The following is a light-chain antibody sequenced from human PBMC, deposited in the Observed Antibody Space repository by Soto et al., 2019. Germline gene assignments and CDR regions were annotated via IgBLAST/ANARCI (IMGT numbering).Light chain of an antibody. CDR3: KSFDSSLSAYV. V-gene: IGLV1-40*01. J-gene: IGLJ1*01. CDR2: GNS. CDR1: SSNLGAGHD. Sequence: QSVLTQPPSVSGAPGQRVTISCTGSSSNLGAGHDVHWYQQFPGTAPKLLIYGNSNRPSGVPDRVSGSKSGTSASLAITGLQAEDEADYYCKSFDSSLSAYVFATGTKLTVL.